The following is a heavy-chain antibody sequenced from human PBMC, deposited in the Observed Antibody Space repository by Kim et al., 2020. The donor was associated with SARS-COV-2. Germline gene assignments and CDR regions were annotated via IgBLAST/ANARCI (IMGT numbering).Heavy chain of an antibody. CDR2: ISWNSGSI. Sequence: GGSLRLSCAASGFTFDDYAMHCVRQAPGKGLEWVSGISWNSGSIGYADSVKGRFTISRDNAKNSLYLQMNSLRAEDTALYYCAKGYCSGGSCYHRVAFDIWGQGTMVTVSS. J-gene: IGHJ3*02. CDR1: GFTFDDYA. V-gene: IGHV3-9*01. D-gene: IGHD2-15*01. CDR3: AKGYCSGGSCYHRVAFDI.